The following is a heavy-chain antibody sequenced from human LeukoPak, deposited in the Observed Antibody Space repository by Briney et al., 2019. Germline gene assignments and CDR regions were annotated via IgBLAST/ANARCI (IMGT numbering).Heavy chain of an antibody. CDR1: GFTFDDYA. Sequence: PGGSLRLSCAASGFTFDDYAMHWVRQAPGKGLEWVSGISWNSGSIGYADSVKGRFTISRDNAKNSLYLQMNSLRPEDTAVYYCAKDKAFLAGYFDYWGQGNLVTVSS. CDR3: AKDKAFLAGYFDY. CDR2: ISWNSGSI. V-gene: IGHV3-9*01. J-gene: IGHJ4*02.